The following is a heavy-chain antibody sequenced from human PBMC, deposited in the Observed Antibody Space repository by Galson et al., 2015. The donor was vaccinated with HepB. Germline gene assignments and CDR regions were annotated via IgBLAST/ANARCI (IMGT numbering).Heavy chain of an antibody. V-gene: IGHV1-69*04. Sequence: SVKVSCKASGGTFSSYAISWVRQAPGQGLEWMGRIIPILGIANYAQKFQGRVTITADKSTSTAYMELSSLRSEDTAVYYCARDVGIAAAGGDYYYYYGMDVWGQGTTVTVSS. J-gene: IGHJ6*02. D-gene: IGHD6-13*01. CDR3: ARDVGIAAAGGDYYYYYGMDV. CDR2: IIPILGIA. CDR1: GGTFSSYA.